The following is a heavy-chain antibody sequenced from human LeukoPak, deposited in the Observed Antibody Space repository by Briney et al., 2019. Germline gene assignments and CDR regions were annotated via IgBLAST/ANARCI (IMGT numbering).Heavy chain of an antibody. V-gene: IGHV4-39*07. CDR3: ARAPEYGLYYFDY. D-gene: IGHD1-14*01. CDR2: IYYSGST. J-gene: IGHJ4*02. Sequence: SETLSLTCTVSGGSISSYYWGWICQPPGKGLEWIGSIYYSGSTYYNPSLKSRVTISVDTSKNQVSLKLRSVTAADTAVYYCARAPEYGLYYFDYWGQGTLVTVSS. CDR1: GGSISSYY.